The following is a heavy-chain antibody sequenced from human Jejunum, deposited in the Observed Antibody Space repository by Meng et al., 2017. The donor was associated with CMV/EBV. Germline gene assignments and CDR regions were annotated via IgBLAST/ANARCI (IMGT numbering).Heavy chain of an antibody. Sequence: AGYGGSFSGYYWTWIRQPPGKGLEWIGEINHSGSTNYNPSLKSRVTISVDTSKNQFSLNLTSVTAADTAVYYCARIAVPGFYYFDYWGQGTLVTVSS. D-gene: IGHD6-19*01. CDR2: INHSGST. CDR3: ARIAVPGFYYFDY. J-gene: IGHJ4*02. V-gene: IGHV4-34*01. CDR1: GGSFSGYY.